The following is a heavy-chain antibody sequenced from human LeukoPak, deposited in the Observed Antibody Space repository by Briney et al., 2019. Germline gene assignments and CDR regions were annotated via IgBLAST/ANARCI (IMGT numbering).Heavy chain of an antibody. CDR1: GFTFSSYA. CDR3: AKDRGRGYSGYDSYGY. V-gene: IGHV3-23*01. J-gene: IGHJ4*02. Sequence: PGGSLRLSCAASGFTFSSYAMSWVRQAPGKGPEWVSAISGSGGSTYYADSVKGWFTISRDNSKNTLYLQMNSLRAEDTAVYYCAKDRGRGYSGYDSYGYWGQGTLVTVSS. D-gene: IGHD5-12*01. CDR2: ISGSGGST.